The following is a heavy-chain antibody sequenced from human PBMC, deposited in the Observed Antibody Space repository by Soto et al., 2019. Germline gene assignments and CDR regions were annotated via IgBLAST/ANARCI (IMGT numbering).Heavy chain of an antibody. CDR3: AMMSATVTRWFDP. Sequence: QVQLQESGPRLVKPSQDLSLTCTVSGGSINSGAYHWSWVRQHPGNGLEWIGAISYRGTPYSNPYHQGRMTMSVDPSKTQLALKLSSVTAADRAVYYCAMMSATVTRWFDPWGPGTLVTVSS. V-gene: IGHV4-31*03. CDR1: GGSINSGAYH. CDR2: ISYRGTP. D-gene: IGHD1-1*01. J-gene: IGHJ5*02.